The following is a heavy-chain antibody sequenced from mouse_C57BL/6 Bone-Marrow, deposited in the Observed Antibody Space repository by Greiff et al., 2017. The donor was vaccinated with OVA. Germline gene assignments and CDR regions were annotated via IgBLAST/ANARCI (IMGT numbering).Heavy chain of an antibody. D-gene: IGHD1-1*02. Sequence: EVQLQQSGAELVRPGASVKLSCTASGFNIKDDYMHWVKQRPEQGLEWIGWIDPENGDTEYASKFQGKATITADTSSNTAYLQLSSLTSEDTAVYYCTSSYGDWYFDVWGTGTTVTVAS. CDR3: TSSYGDWYFDV. V-gene: IGHV14-4*01. CDR1: GFNIKDDY. J-gene: IGHJ1*03. CDR2: IDPENGDT.